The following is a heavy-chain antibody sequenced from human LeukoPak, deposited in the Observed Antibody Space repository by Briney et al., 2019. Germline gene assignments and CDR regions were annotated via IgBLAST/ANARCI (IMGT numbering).Heavy chain of an antibody. V-gene: IGHV3-66*01. CDR2: TYSGGST. CDR1: GFTVSSTY. Sequence: GGSLTLSCLASGFTVSSTYMSWVRQAPGEGMGWVSVTYSGGSTYYANTVKGRCTNSRDNSKNTLYLQMNSLRGEDTAVYYCAKDGGSDPDSFDIWGQGTMVTVSS. J-gene: IGHJ3*02. D-gene: IGHD2-15*01. CDR3: AKDGGSDPDSFDI.